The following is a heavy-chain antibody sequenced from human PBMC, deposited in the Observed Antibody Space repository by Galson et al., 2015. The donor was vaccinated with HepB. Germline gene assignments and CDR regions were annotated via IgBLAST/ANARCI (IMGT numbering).Heavy chain of an antibody. D-gene: IGHD3-16*01. CDR1: GGSISSSNW. CDR3: ARHHHLGSDAFDI. J-gene: IGHJ3*02. V-gene: IGHV4-4*02. CDR2: IYHSGST. Sequence: ETLSLTCAVSGGSISSSNWWSWVRQPPGKGLEWIGEIYHSGSTNYNPSLKSRVTISVDKSKNQFSLKLSSVTAADTAVYYCARHHHLGSDAFDIWGQGTMVTVSS.